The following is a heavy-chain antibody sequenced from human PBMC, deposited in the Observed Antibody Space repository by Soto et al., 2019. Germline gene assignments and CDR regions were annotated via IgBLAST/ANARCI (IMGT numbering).Heavy chain of an antibody. D-gene: IGHD3-22*01. V-gene: IGHV2-5*01. J-gene: IGHJ3*02. Sequence: QITLKESGPPLVKPTQTLTLTCTFSGFSLSTSGVGVGWIRQPPGKALEWLALIYWNDDKRYSPSLKSRLTITKDTSKNQVVLTMTNMDPVDTATYYCAQKYYYDSSGYYYYAFDIWGQGTMVTVSS. CDR1: GFSLSTSGVG. CDR3: AQKYYYDSSGYYYYAFDI. CDR2: IYWNDDK.